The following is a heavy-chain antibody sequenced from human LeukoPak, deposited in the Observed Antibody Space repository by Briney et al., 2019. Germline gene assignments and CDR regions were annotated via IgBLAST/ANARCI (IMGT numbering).Heavy chain of an antibody. CDR2: ISGSGGST. V-gene: IGHV3-23*01. CDR3: AKDLGPAAIGYYYGMDV. Sequence: GGSLRLSCAASGFTFSSYAMSWVRQAPGKGLEWVSAISGSGGSTYYAASVKGRFTISRDNSKNTLYLQMNSLRAEDTAVYYCAKDLGPAAIGYYYGMDVWGQGTTVTVSS. J-gene: IGHJ6*02. D-gene: IGHD2-2*01. CDR1: GFTFSSYA.